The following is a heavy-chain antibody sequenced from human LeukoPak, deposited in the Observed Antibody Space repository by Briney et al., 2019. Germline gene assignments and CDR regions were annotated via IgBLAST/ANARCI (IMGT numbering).Heavy chain of an antibody. Sequence: SETLSLTCTVSGYSISSGYYWGWIRQPPGKGLEWIGSIYHSGSTYYNPSLKSRVTISVDMSKNQSSLKLSSVTAADTAVYYCARDLLTMVRGVTGAIFDYWGQGTLVTVSS. CDR3: ARDLLTMVRGVTGAIFDY. CDR2: IYHSGST. V-gene: IGHV4-38-2*02. CDR1: GYSISSGYY. D-gene: IGHD3-10*01. J-gene: IGHJ4*02.